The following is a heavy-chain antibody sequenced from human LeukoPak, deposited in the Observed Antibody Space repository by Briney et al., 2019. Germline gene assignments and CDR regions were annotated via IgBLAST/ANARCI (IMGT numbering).Heavy chain of an antibody. V-gene: IGHV1-69*13. Sequence: ASVKVSCKASGGTFSSYAISWVRQAPGQGLEWMGGIIPIFGTANYAQKFQGRVTITADESTSTAYMELGSLRSEDTAVYYCARYDFWSGFASGHFYYYYGMDVWGQGTTVTVSS. J-gene: IGHJ6*02. CDR3: ARYDFWSGFASGHFYYYYGMDV. D-gene: IGHD3-3*01. CDR2: IIPIFGTA. CDR1: GGTFSSYA.